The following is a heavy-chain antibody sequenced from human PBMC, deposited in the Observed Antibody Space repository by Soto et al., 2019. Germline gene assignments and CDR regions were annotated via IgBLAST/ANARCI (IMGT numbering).Heavy chain of an antibody. CDR3: AKNAGYYSGHFDY. Sequence: EVQLSESGGGLVQPGGSLRLSCAASGFTFSSYAMTWVRQAPGKGLEWVSTVSGSGSNTYYVDSVKGRFTISRDNSKNTLYLQVNSLRDEDTAVYSCAKNAGYYSGHFDYWAEGTLVTVSS. CDR2: VSGSGSNT. D-gene: IGHD2-15*01. J-gene: IGHJ4*02. V-gene: IGHV3-23*01. CDR1: GFTFSSYA.